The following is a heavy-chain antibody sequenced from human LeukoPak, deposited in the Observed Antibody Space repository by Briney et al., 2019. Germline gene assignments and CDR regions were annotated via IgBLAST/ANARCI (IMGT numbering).Heavy chain of an antibody. CDR3: ARPGSGWSLDY. D-gene: IGHD6-19*01. J-gene: IGHJ4*02. V-gene: IGHV4-39*01. CDR1: GGSISSSSYY. Sequence: PSETLSLTCTVSGGSISSSSYYWGWIRQPPGKGLEWIGSIYYSGSTYYNPSLKSRVTISVDTSRNQFSLKLSSVTAADTAVYYCARPGSGWSLDYWGQGTLVTVSS. CDR2: IYYSGST.